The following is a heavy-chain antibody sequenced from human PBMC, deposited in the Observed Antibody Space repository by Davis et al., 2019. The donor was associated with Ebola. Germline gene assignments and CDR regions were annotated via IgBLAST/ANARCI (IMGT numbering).Heavy chain of an antibody. CDR2: IIPVFRPA. V-gene: IGHV1-69*06. CDR1: GDTLTSYA. J-gene: IGHJ5*02. CDR3: ARGKWFDP. Sequence: AASVKVSCKAVGDTLTSYAMTWVRQAPGPGLEWMGGIIPVFRPANYAQKFQGRVTLTADKATNTAYMELSGLRFDDTAVYYCARGKWFDPWGQGTLVSVTS.